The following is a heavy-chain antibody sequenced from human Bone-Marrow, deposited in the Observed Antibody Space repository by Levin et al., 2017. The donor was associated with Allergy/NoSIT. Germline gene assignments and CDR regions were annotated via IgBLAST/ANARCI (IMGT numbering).Heavy chain of an antibody. J-gene: IGHJ3*01. Sequence: SCAASGFTFSDYFMSWIRQAPGKGLEWVSYITRSGSTTNYADSVKGRITVSRDNAKNSLYLQMNSLRAEDTAVYYCAREASGSYFTFDLWGQGTVVTVSS. D-gene: IGHD1-26*01. CDR2: ITRSGSTT. CDR1: GFTFSDYF. CDR3: AREASGSYFTFDL. V-gene: IGHV3-11*01.